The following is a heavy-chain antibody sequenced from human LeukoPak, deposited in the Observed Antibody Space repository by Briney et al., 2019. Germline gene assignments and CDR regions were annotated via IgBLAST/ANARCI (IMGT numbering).Heavy chain of an antibody. CDR3: ARDVRPDY. Sequence: PGGSLRLSCAASGFTFSTYWMNWVRQALGKGLVWVSRISGDGSTTRYADSVKGRFTISRDNAKNSLYLQMNALRAEDTAVYYCARDVRPDYWGQGTLVTVST. CDR1: GFTFSTYW. V-gene: IGHV3-74*01. D-gene: IGHD6-6*01. CDR2: ISGDGSTT. J-gene: IGHJ4*02.